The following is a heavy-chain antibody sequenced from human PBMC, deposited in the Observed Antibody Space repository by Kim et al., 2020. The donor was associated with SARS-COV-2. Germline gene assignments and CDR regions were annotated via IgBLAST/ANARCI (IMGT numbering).Heavy chain of an antibody. CDR3: AKGGYSSSRFFDY. CDR1: GFTFGDYA. CDR2: ISWNSGSI. V-gene: IGHV3-9*01. D-gene: IGHD6-6*01. J-gene: IGHJ4*02. Sequence: GGSLRLSCAASGFTFGDYAMHWVRQAPGKGLEWVSGISWNSGSIGYADSVKGRFTISRDNAKNSLYLQMNSLRAEDTALYYCAKGGYSSSRFFDYWGQGTLVTVSS.